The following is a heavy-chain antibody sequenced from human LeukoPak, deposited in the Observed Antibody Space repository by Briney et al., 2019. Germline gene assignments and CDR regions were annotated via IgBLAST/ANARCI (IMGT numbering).Heavy chain of an antibody. Sequence: SVKVSCKATGYTFTSYGISWVRQAPGQGLEWMGGIIPIFGTANYAQKFQGRVTITADESTSTAYMELSSLRSEDTAVYYCTVVAATDYYYYGMDVWGQGTTVTVSS. CDR3: TVVAATDYYYYGMDV. J-gene: IGHJ6*02. CDR2: IIPIFGTA. V-gene: IGHV1-69*13. CDR1: GYTFTSYG. D-gene: IGHD2-15*01.